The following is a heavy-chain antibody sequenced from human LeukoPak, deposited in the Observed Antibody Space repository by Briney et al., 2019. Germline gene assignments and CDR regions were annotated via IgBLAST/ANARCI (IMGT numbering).Heavy chain of an antibody. Sequence: GGSLRLSCAASGFTFSSSWMHWVRQAPGKGLILVSRMNSDGRTTTYADSVKGRFTIFRDNSKNTMYLQMNSLRAEDTAVYYCARVKQWTYYGMDVWGQGTTVTVSS. V-gene: IGHV3-74*01. J-gene: IGHJ6*02. D-gene: IGHD6-19*01. CDR3: ARVKQWTYYGMDV. CDR2: MNSDGRTT. CDR1: GFTFSSSW.